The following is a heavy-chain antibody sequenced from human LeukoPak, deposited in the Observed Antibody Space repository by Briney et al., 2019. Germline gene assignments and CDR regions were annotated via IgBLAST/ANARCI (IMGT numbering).Heavy chain of an antibody. Sequence: GGSLRLSCAASGFTVSSNYMSWDRQAPGKGLEWVSVIYSGGSTYYADSVKGRFTISRDNSKNTLYLQMNSLRAEDTAVYYCARELDYYDSSGYYYFDYWGQGTLVTVSS. CDR2: IYSGGST. D-gene: IGHD3-22*01. J-gene: IGHJ4*02. CDR3: ARELDYYDSSGYYYFDY. CDR1: GFTVSSNY. V-gene: IGHV3-66*02.